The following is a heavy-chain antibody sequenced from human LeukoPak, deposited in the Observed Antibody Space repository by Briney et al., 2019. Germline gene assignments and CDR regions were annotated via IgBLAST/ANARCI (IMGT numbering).Heavy chain of an antibody. D-gene: IGHD3-10*01. CDR2: ISGSGGST. Sequence: PGGSLRPSCAASGFTFSSYAMSWVRQAPGKGLEWVSAISGSGGSTYYADSVKGRFTISRDNSKNTLYLQMNSLRAEDTAVYYCAKVRSRLLWFGEEDYWGQGTLVTVSS. J-gene: IGHJ4*02. CDR3: AKVRSRLLWFGEEDY. CDR1: GFTFSSYA. V-gene: IGHV3-23*01.